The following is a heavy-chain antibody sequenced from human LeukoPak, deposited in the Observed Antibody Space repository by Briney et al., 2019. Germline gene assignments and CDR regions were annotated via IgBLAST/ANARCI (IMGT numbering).Heavy chain of an antibody. V-gene: IGHV3-74*03. J-gene: IGHJ4*02. Sequence: GGSLRLSCAVSGFSFTNYWMHWVRQDPGKGLVWVSYISSDGSVTKYADSVKGRFTISRDNSKNTLYLQMNSLRAEDTAVYYCAKDGRYYYDSSGYPNWGQGTLVTVSS. D-gene: IGHD3-22*01. CDR2: ISSDGSVT. CDR3: AKDGRYYYDSSGYPN. CDR1: GFSFTNYW.